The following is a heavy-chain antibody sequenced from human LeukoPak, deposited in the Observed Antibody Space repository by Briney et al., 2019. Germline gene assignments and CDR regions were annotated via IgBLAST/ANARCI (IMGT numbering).Heavy chain of an antibody. CDR3: AKGGTESYHYYGMDV. CDR2: SSGSGGIT. V-gene: IGHV3-23*01. CDR1: GFTFSRYA. D-gene: IGHD1-26*01. J-gene: IGHJ6*02. Sequence: GSLRLSCEASGFTFSRYAMIWVRQAPGKGLEWVSGSSGSGGITSYADSVKGRFTISRDNSKNTLYLRMKSLRAEDTALYYCAKGGTESYHYYGMDVWGQGTTVTVSS.